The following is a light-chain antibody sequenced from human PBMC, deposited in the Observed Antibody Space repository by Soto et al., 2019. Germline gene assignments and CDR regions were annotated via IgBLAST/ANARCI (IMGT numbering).Light chain of an antibody. CDR3: NSYTSRYTFV. CDR2: GDN. Sequence: QSVLTQPPSVSGAPGQRVTISCTGSSSNIGAGYDVHWYQQLPGTAPKLLIYGDNNRPSGVPDRFSGSKSGTSASLAITGLQAEDEADYYCNSYTSRYTFVLGTGTKLTVL. J-gene: IGLJ1*01. CDR1: SSNIGAGYD. V-gene: IGLV1-40*01.